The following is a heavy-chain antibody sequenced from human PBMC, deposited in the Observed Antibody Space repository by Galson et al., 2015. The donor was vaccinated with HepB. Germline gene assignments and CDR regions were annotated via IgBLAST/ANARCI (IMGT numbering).Heavy chain of an antibody. CDR1: GFTFSNYN. D-gene: IGHD3-22*01. CDR2: ISSSSTTI. CDR3: AATMIAPDY. Sequence: SLRLSCAASGFTFSNYNMNWVRQAPGKGLEWVSYISSSSTTIYYTDSVKGRFTISRDNAKNSLYLQMNSLRDEDTAIYYCAATMIAPDYWGQGTLVTVSS. J-gene: IGHJ4*02. V-gene: IGHV3-48*02.